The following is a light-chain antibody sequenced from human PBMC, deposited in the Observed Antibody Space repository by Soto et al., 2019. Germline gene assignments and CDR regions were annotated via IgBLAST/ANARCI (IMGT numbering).Light chain of an antibody. Sequence: DIHPTPFPTTMSATPVDRVTITFRASQSISSWLAWYQHRPGKAPNLLIYAASNLDSGVPSRFSGSGSGTEFSLTISNLQHDDCSTYYCQQYEHYWTFGQGTKVDIK. J-gene: IGKJ1*01. CDR2: AAS. CDR3: QQYEHYWT. CDR1: QSISSW. V-gene: IGKV1-5*01.